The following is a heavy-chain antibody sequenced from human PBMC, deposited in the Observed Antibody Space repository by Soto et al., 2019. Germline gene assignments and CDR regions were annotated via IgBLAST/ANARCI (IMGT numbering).Heavy chain of an antibody. CDR3: ARDQVAGTRYFDL. CDR2: ISSSSSYI. V-gene: IGHV3-21*01. D-gene: IGHD6-19*01. CDR1: GFTFSSYS. Sequence: EVQLVESGGGLVKPGGSLRLSCAASGFTFSSYSMNWVRQAPGKGLEWVSSISSSSSYIYYADSVKGRFTISRDNAKEPLVLQMNSPGAEDTAVYYCARDQVAGTRYFDLWGRGTLVTVSS. J-gene: IGHJ2*01.